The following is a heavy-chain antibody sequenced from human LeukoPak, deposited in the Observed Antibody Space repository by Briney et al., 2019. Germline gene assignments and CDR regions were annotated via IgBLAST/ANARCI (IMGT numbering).Heavy chain of an antibody. Sequence: SETLSLTCTVSGGSISSYYWSWIRQPAGKGLEWIGRIYTSGSANYNPSLKSRVTMSVDTSKNQFSLKLSSVTAADTAVYYCARRTIARYYYYYMDVWGKGTTVTISS. CDR2: IYTSGSA. V-gene: IGHV4-4*07. CDR3: ARRTIARYYYYYMDV. D-gene: IGHD3-9*01. CDR1: GGSISSYY. J-gene: IGHJ6*03.